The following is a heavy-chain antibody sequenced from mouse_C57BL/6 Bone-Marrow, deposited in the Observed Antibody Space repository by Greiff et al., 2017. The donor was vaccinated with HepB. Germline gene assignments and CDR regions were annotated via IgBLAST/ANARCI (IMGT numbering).Heavy chain of an antibody. D-gene: IGHD2-4*01. Sequence: VKLVESGPGLVAPSQSLSITCTVSGFSLTSYAISWVRQPPGKGLEWLGVIWTGGGTNYNSALKSRLSISKDNSKSQVFLKMNSLQTDDTARYYCASIYYDYSEGTYWGQGTLVTVSA. CDR2: IWTGGGT. V-gene: IGHV2-9-1*01. CDR3: ASIYYDYSEGTY. J-gene: IGHJ3*01. CDR1: GFSLTSYA.